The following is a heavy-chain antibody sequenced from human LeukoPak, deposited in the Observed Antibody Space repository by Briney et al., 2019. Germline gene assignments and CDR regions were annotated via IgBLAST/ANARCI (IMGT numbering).Heavy chain of an antibody. D-gene: IGHD2-2*01. V-gene: IGHV1-46*01. J-gene: IGHJ4*02. CDR1: GYTFTSYY. CDR3: ARDEGCSSTSCLFDY. CDR2: ISPSGGST. Sequence: ASVKVSCKASGYTFTSYYMHWVRQAPGQGLEWMGIISPSGGSTNYAQKFQGRVTMTRDMSTSTVYMELSSLRSEDTAVYYCARDEGCSSTSCLFDYWGQGTLVTVSS.